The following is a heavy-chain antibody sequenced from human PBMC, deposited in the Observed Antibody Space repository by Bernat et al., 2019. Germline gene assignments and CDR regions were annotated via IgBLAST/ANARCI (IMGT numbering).Heavy chain of an antibody. Sequence: QVQLVQSGAEVKKPGASVKVSCKASGYTFTSYYMHWVRQAPGQGLEWMGIINPSGGSTSYAQKFQGRVTMTRDTSTSTVYMELSSLRSEDTAVYYCARDLWAGPHYSYYGMDVWGQGTTVTVSS. CDR1: GYTFTSYY. D-gene: IGHD6-19*01. CDR3: ARDLWAGPHYSYYGMDV. J-gene: IGHJ6*02. V-gene: IGHV1-46*01. CDR2: INPSGGST.